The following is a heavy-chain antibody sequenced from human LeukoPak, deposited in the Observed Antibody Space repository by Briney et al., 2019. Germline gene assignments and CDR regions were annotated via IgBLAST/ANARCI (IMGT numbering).Heavy chain of an antibody. V-gene: IGHV1-2*02. CDR1: GYTFTGYY. CDR3: ARDPNRVVPNYYYYYMDV. J-gene: IGHJ6*03. CDR2: INPNSGGT. D-gene: IGHD1-14*01. Sequence: GASVKVSCKASGYTFTGYYMHWVRQAPGQGLEWMGWINPNSGGTNYAQKFQGRVTMTRDTSISTAYMELSRLRSDDTAVYYCARDPNRVVPNYYYYYMDVWGKGTTVTVSS.